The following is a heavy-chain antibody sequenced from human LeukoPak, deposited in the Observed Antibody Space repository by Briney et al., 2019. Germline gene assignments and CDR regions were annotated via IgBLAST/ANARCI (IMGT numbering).Heavy chain of an antibody. V-gene: IGHV4-34*01. CDR3: ARDSRGRREKNDY. CDR1: GGSFSGYY. Sequence: PSETLSLTCAVYGGSFSGYYWSWIRQPPGKGLEWIGEINHSGSTNYNPSLKSRVTISVDTSKNQFSLKLSSVTAADTAVYYCARDSRGRREKNDYWGQGTLVTVSS. J-gene: IGHJ4*02. D-gene: IGHD2-15*01. CDR2: INHSGST.